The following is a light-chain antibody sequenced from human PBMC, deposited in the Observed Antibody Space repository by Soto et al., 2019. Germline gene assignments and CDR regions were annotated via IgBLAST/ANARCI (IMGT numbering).Light chain of an antibody. Sequence: EIVMTQSPATLSVSPGERATLSCRAIQSVGGNLAWYQQKPGQPPRLLIYAASSRPTGIPARFSGSGSGTEFTLTISSLQSEDFAVYYCQQYNNWPPWTFGQGTKVEIK. V-gene: IGKV3-15*01. J-gene: IGKJ1*01. CDR1: QSVGGN. CDR3: QQYNNWPPWT. CDR2: AAS.